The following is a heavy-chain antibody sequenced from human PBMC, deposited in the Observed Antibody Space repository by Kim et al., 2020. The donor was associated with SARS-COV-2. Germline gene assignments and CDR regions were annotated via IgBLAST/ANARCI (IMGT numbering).Heavy chain of an antibody. J-gene: IGHJ4*02. Sequence: GGSLRLSCVASGYSIDSSAMSWVRQTPGKGLEWVSAITKFDGRTYYADSVWGRFTISRDNSKNTVYLQMDSLRADDTGLYYCAKDPPSSGWPTFEYWGPG. V-gene: IGHV3-23*01. CDR1: GYSIDSSA. D-gene: IGHD6-25*01. CDR2: ITKFDGRT. CDR3: AKDPPSSGWPTFEY.